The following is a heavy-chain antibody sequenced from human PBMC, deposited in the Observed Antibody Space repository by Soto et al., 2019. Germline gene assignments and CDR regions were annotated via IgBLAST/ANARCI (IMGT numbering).Heavy chain of an antibody. Sequence: QVQLVQSGAEVKKPGASVKVSCKASGYTFTSYDINWVRQATGQGLEWMGWMNPNSGNTGYARKFQGRVTMTRNTSISTAYMELSSLRSEDTAVYYCARASSWYYFSYGMHVWGQGTTVTVSS. CDR1: GYTFTSYD. CDR3: ARASSWYYFSYGMHV. J-gene: IGHJ6*02. CDR2: MNPNSGNT. V-gene: IGHV1-8*01.